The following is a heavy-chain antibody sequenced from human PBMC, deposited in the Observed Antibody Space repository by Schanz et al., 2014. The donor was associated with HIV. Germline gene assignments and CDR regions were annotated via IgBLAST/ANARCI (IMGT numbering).Heavy chain of an antibody. CDR2: ISYDGRNK. CDR1: GFTFDSYG. CDR3: AKDRNYYDDRYIGKGNYYYYYGMDV. D-gene: IGHD3-22*01. Sequence: QVQLVESGGGVVRPGRALRLSCAASGFTFDSYGMHWVRQAPGKGLEWVAVISYDGRNKYCADSVKGRLTISRDNSKNTLYLQIKSLRTEDTAVYYCAKDRNYYDDRYIGKGNYYYYYGMDVWGQGTTVTVSS. J-gene: IGHJ6*02. V-gene: IGHV3-30*18.